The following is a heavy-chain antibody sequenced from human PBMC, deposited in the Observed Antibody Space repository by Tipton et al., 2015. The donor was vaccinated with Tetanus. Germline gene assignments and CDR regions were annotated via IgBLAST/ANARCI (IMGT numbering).Heavy chain of an antibody. CDR1: GGSLSSGTYY. J-gene: IGHJ4*02. D-gene: IGHD3-3*01. CDR2: IYYSGST. Sequence: TLSLTCTVSGGSLSSGTYYWGWIRQPPGKGLEWIGNIYYSGSTYYNASLESRVTISIDTSKNEFSLKLTSVTAADTAVYYCARMYDFWSGYYSDHWGQGTLVTVSS. V-gene: IGHV4-39*01. CDR3: ARMYDFWSGYYSDH.